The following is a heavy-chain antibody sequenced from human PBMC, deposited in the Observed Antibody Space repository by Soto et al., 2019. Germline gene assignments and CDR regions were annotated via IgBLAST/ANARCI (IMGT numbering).Heavy chain of an antibody. D-gene: IGHD3-3*01. J-gene: IGHJ4*02. CDR1: GFTFSSYD. CDR2: IGTAGDT. Sequence: GGSLRLSCAASGFTFSSYDMRRVLQATGKGLEWVSAIGTAGDTYYPGSVKGRFTISRENAKNSLYLQMNSLRAEDTAVYYCARSHTTYDFWSGYYVNYFDYWGQGTLVTVSS. V-gene: IGHV3-13*01. CDR3: ARSHTTYDFWSGYYVNYFDY.